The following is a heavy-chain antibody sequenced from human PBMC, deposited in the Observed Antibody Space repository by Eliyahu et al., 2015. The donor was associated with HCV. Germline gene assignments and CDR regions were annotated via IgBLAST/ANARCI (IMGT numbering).Heavy chain of an antibody. CDR1: GFTFXXYE. CDR2: XSSSGSTI. Sequence: EVQLVESGGDLVQPGGSLRLSCAAXGFTFXXYEMNWVRQAXGKGLEWISYXSSSGSTIYYADSVKGRFTISRDNAKNSLYLQMNSLRADDTAVYYCARGPSGYYYDSSGYYYFDYWGQGTLVTVSS. CDR3: ARGPSGYYYDSSGYYYFDY. V-gene: IGHV3-48*03. J-gene: IGHJ4*02. D-gene: IGHD3-22*01.